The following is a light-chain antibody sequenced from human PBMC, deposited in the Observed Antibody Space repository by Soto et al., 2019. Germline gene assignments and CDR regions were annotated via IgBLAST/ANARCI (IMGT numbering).Light chain of an antibody. V-gene: IGKV3D-20*02. CDR3: QQYNTYPLT. J-gene: IGKJ4*01. CDR1: QSVRKNC. Sequence: EIVLTQSPDTFSLSPGERATLSCRASQSVRKNCLAWYQQKPGQAPRLLIYDVSIRASGSPDRFSGSGSGTDFTLTISSLQPSDFATYYCQQYNTYPLTFGGGTKVDIK. CDR2: DVS.